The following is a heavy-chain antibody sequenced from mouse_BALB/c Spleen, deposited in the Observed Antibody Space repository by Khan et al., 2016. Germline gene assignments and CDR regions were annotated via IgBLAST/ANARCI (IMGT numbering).Heavy chain of an antibody. J-gene: IGHJ4*01. CDR1: GFDFSRYW. V-gene: IGHV4-2*02. Sequence: EVKLLESGGGLVQPGGSLNLSCAASGFDFSRYWMIWARQAPGKGQEWIGEINPGSTTINYTPSLKAKFIISRDNAKNTLYLQMSKVRSEDTARYYCARSAYYAMDYWGQGTSVTVSS. CDR3: ARSAYYAMDY. CDR2: INPGSTTI.